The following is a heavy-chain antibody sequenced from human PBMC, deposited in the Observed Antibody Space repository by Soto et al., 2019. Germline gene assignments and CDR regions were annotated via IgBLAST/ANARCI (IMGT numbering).Heavy chain of an antibody. CDR1: GFTFTSSA. Sequence: GASVKVSCKASGFTFTSSAVQWLRQSRGQRLEWIGWIVVGSGNTNYAQKFQERVTITRDMSTSTAYMELSSLRSEDTAVYYCAAGTHGDYYYYYGMDVWGEGTTVTVSS. CDR3: AAGTHGDYYYYYGMDV. D-gene: IGHD4-17*01. CDR2: IVVGSGNT. V-gene: IGHV1-58*01. J-gene: IGHJ6*04.